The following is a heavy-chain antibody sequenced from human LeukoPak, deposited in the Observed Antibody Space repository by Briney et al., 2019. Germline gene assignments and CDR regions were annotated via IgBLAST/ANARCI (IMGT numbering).Heavy chain of an antibody. Sequence: HGESLKISCTGSGYRFTSYWIGWVRHMPGRGLEWMGIIYPGDSDTRYSPSFQGQVTISADKSISTAYLQWSSLKASNTAMYYCARGAYDILTGFGDAFDIWGQGTVVTVSS. D-gene: IGHD3-9*01. CDR2: IYPGDSDT. V-gene: IGHV5-51*01. J-gene: IGHJ3*02. CDR3: ARGAYDILTGFGDAFDI. CDR1: GYRFTSYW.